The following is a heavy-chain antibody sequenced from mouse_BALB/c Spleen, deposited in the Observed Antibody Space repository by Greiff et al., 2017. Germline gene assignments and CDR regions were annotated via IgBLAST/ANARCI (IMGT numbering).Heavy chain of an antibody. CDR3: ARRGNGYDGLYYAMDY. J-gene: IGHJ4*01. D-gene: IGHD2-2*01. CDR1: GYAFTSYN. CDR2: IDPYNGGT. Sequence: EVKLMESGAELARPGASVKLSCKASGYAFTSYNMYWVKQSHGKSLEWIGYIDPYNGGTSYNQKFKGKATLTVDKSSSTAYMHLNSLTSEDSAVYYCARRGNGYDGLYYAMDYWGQGTSVTVSS. V-gene: IGHV1S135*01.